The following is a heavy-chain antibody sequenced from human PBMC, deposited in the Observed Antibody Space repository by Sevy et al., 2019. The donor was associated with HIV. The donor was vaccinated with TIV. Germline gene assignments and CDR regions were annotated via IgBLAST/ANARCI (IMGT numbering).Heavy chain of an antibody. Sequence: SETLSLTCTVSGASTSTYVWTWIRQPPGKGLEWVGYFFYTGNPNYNPSLSSRVTISGDTSKNQFSLTLSSVTAADTAVYYCATGAGVSKSDFWGQGTLVTVSS. V-gene: IGHV4-59*12. D-gene: IGHD3-10*01. CDR1: GASTSTYV. CDR3: ATGAGVSKSDF. J-gene: IGHJ4*02. CDR2: FFYTGNP.